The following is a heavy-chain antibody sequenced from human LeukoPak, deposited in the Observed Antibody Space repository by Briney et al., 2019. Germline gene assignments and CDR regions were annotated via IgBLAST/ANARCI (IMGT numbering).Heavy chain of an antibody. CDR2: ISGSGGST. CDR3: ARGGRLSGANRRGYAFDI. Sequence: GGSLRLSCAASGFTFSSYAMSWVRQAPGKGLEWVSAISGSGGSTYYADSVKGRFTISRDNSKNTLYLQMNSLRAEDTAVYYCARGGRLSGANRRGYAFDIWGQGTMVTVSS. V-gene: IGHV3-23*01. J-gene: IGHJ3*02. D-gene: IGHD1-26*01. CDR1: GFTFSSYA.